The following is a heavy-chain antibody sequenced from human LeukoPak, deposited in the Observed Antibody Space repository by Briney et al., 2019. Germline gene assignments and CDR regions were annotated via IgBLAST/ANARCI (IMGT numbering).Heavy chain of an antibody. J-gene: IGHJ3*01. Sequence: GESLKISCKGSGYTFTNYWIGWGRQMPGKGLEWMGIIYPDDSETAFSPSFQGQVTISADKSINTAFLQWSSLKASDTAMYYCARSQDSSSDAFDVWGQGTMVTVSS. V-gene: IGHV5-51*01. CDR2: IYPDDSET. D-gene: IGHD6-13*01. CDR3: ARSQDSSSDAFDV. CDR1: GYTFTNYW.